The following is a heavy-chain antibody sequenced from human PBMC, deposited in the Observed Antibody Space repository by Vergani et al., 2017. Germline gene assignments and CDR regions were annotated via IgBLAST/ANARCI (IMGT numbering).Heavy chain of an antibody. V-gene: IGHV4-39*01. CDR3: SRQYCGGDCYRPDYYYYGMDV. CDR1: GGSISSSSYY. CDR2: IYYNGST. J-gene: IGHJ6*02. Sequence: QLQLQESGPGLVKPSETLSLTCTVSGGSISSSSYYWGWIRQPPGKGLEWIGTIYYNGSTYYNPSLKSQVTISVDTSKNQFSLKLSSVTAADTAVYYCSRQYCGGDCYRPDYYYYGMDVWGQGTTVTVSS. D-gene: IGHD2-21*02.